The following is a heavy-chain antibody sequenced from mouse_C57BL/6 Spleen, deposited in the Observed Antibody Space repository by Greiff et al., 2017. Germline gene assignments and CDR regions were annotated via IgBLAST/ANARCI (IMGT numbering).Heavy chain of an antibody. Sequence: EVKLMESGGGLVQPGESLKLSCESNEYEFPSHDMSWVRKTPEKRLELVAAINSDGGSTYYPDTMERRFIISRDNTTKTLYLQMSSLRSEDTALYYCARHGWDYDGGGYAMDYWGQGTSVTVSS. CDR2: INSDGGST. CDR1: EYEFPSHD. J-gene: IGHJ4*01. D-gene: IGHD2-4*01. V-gene: IGHV5-2*01. CDR3: ARHGWDYDGGGYAMDY.